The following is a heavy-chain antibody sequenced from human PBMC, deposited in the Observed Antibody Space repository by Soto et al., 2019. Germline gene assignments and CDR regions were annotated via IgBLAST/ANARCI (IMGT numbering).Heavy chain of an antibody. V-gene: IGHV4-39*01. CDR1: GGSLSSSRYY. CDR2: IYYSGST. Sequence: PSETLSLPCTVSGGSLSSSRYYWGWIRQPPGKRLEWIGSIYYSGSTYYNPSLKSRVTISVDTSKNQFSLKPSSVISPEQAVYSCVRHQMVYAILNWLDPWGQGTLGTVSS. D-gene: IGHD2-8*01. J-gene: IGHJ5*02. CDR3: VRHQMVYAILNWLDP.